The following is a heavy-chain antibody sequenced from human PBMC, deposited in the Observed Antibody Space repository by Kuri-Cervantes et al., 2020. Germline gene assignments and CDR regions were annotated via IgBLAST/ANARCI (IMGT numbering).Heavy chain of an antibody. Sequence: GESLKISCAASGFTFSSYWMHWVRQAPGKGLVWVSRINSDGSSTSYADSVKGRFTISRDNAKNTLYLQMDSLRDEDTAVYYCARDAGYHYDRFDYWGQGTLVTVSS. J-gene: IGHJ4*02. CDR2: INSDGSST. CDR3: ARDAGYHYDRFDY. CDR1: GFTFSSYW. V-gene: IGHV3-74*01. D-gene: IGHD3-16*01.